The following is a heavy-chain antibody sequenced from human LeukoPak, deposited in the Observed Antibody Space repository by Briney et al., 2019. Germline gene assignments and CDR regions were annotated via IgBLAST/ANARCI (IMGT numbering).Heavy chain of an antibody. CDR1: GFTFSSYW. J-gene: IGHJ5*02. Sequence: PGGSLRLSCAASGFTFSSYWMSWVRQAPGKGLEWVANIKQDGSEKYYVDSVKGRFTISRDNAKNSLYLQMNSLRAEDTAVYYCAREGYDFWSDPPGGWFDPWGQGTLVTVSS. V-gene: IGHV3-7*01. CDR2: IKQDGSEK. CDR3: AREGYDFWSDPPGGWFDP. D-gene: IGHD3-3*01.